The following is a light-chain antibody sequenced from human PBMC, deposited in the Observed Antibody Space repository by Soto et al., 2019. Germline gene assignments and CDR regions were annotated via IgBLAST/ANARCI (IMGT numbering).Light chain of an antibody. Sequence: VVLTQSPDSLAVALGERATIKCRSSQSVFYSSNNKNYLAWYQRKPGQPPKLLFTWASTRASGVPDRFRGSGSGTDFTLTISSLQAEDVAVYFCQQHFTTPYTFGQGTKLEIK. V-gene: IGKV4-1*01. CDR1: QSVFYSSNNKNY. CDR2: WAS. J-gene: IGKJ2*01. CDR3: QQHFTTPYT.